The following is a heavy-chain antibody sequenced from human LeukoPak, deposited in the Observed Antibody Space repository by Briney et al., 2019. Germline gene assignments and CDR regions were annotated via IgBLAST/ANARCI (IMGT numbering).Heavy chain of an antibody. CDR3: ARGQGATVPQVGKNWFDP. V-gene: IGHV4-34*01. Sequence: SETLSLTCAVYIDSFSNYHWNWIRQTPAKGMEWIGEVNESGGTNVSPSLRSRVILSVDTSKNQFSLKLISVTVADTAIYYCARGQGATVPQVGKNWFDPWGQGTRVTVSS. J-gene: IGHJ5*02. CDR2: VNESGGT. D-gene: IGHD1-26*01. CDR1: IDSFSNYH.